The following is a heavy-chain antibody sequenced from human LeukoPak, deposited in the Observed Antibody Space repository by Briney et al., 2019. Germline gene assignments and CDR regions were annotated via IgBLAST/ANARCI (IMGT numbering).Heavy chain of an antibody. D-gene: IGHD6-19*01. CDR3: ARAHSSEYYYYGIDV. J-gene: IGHJ6*02. Sequence: PSETLSLTCTVSGGSISSNSYYWGWVRQPPGKGLEWIGSIYYSGSTYYNPSLKSRVTISVDTPKNQFSLKLSSVTAADTAVYYCARAHSSEYYYYGIDVWGQGTTVTVSS. V-gene: IGHV4-39*07. CDR1: GGSISSNSYY. CDR2: IYYSGST.